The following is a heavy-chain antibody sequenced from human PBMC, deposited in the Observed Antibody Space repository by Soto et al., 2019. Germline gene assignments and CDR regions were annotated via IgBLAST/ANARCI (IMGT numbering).Heavy chain of an antibody. CDR3: ARAIRGYCSSTSCPPFY. CDR2: IYYSGST. J-gene: IGHJ4*02. V-gene: IGHV4-59*01. D-gene: IGHD2-2*01. CDR1: GGSISSYY. Sequence: QVQLQESGPGLVKPSETLSLTCTVSGGSISSYYWSWIRQPPGKGLEWIGYIYYSGSTNYNPSLKSRVTISVDTSKNQFSLKLSSVTAADTAVYYCARAIRGYCSSTSCPPFYWGQGNLVTVSS.